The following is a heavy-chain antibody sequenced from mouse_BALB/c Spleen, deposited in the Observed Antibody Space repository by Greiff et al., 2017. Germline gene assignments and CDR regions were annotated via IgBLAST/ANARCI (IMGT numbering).Heavy chain of an antibody. CDR3: AIYYDYDVWFAY. CDR2: IDPANGNT. D-gene: IGHD2-4*01. V-gene: IGHV14-3*02. Sequence: VQLQQSGAELVKPGASVKLSCTASGFNIKDTYMHWVKQRPEQGLEWIGRIDPANGNTKYDPKFQGKATITADTSSNTAYLQLSSLTSEDTAVYYCAIYYDYDVWFAYWGQGTLVTVSA. J-gene: IGHJ3*01. CDR1: GFNIKDTY.